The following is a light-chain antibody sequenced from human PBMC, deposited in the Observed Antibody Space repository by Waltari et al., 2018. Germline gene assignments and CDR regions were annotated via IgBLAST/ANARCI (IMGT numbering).Light chain of an antibody. V-gene: IGKV3-11*01. CDR1: QSVNHY. J-gene: IGKJ2*01. CDR2: DAS. Sequence: IVLTQSPATLSLSPGEIAPLSCRASQSVNHYLAWYQQKPGQAPRLPIYDASNRATATPARFSGSGSGTDFTLTISSLEPEDFAVYYCHHRSSWPYTFGQGTKLEIK. CDR3: HHRSSWPYT.